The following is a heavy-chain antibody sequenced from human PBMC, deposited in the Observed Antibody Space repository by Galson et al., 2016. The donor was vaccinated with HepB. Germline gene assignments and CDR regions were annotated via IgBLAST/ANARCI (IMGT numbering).Heavy chain of an antibody. CDR1: GFSLSTGGMC. J-gene: IGHJ4*02. Sequence: PALVKPTQTLTLTCTFSGFSLSTGGMCMSWIRQPPGKALEWLALIDWNDDKYYSASLKTRLTISKDTSKKQVVLTMTNMDPMDTATYYCARRGGTTGSFDYWGQGLLVTVSS. CDR3: ARRGGTTGSFDY. CDR2: IDWNDDK. D-gene: IGHD1-7*01. V-gene: IGHV2-70*13.